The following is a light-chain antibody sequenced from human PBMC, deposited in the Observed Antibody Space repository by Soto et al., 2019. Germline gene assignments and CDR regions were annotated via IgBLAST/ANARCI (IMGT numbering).Light chain of an antibody. J-gene: IGKJ3*01. Sequence: DIQMTQSPSSLSASVGDRVTITCRASQSISSYLNWYQQKPGKVPKLLIYAASSLHSGVPSRFSGSGSGTDFTLTISSLQPGDFATYYCQQSYSTPFHFGPGTKVDIK. CDR2: AAS. V-gene: IGKV1-39*01. CDR3: QQSYSTPFH. CDR1: QSISSY.